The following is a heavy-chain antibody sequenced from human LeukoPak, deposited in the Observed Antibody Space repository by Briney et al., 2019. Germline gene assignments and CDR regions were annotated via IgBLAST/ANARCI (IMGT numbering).Heavy chain of an antibody. Sequence: GASVKVSCKASGYIFTSYGISWVRQAPGQGLEWMGWISAYSGNTKYTQKLQGRVTMTTDTSTSTAYMELRSLRSDDTAVYYCARDLMVDLLGELSLYDYWGQGTLVTVSS. J-gene: IGHJ4*02. D-gene: IGHD3-16*02. V-gene: IGHV1-18*01. CDR1: GYIFTSYG. CDR3: ARDLMVDLLGELSLYDY. CDR2: ISAYSGNT.